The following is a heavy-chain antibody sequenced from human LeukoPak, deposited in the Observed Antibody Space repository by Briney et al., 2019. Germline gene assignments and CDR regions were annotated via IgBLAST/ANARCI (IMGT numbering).Heavy chain of an antibody. V-gene: IGHV6-1*01. J-gene: IGHJ6*03. CDR3: ARDQLGDSSGYHHYYYYMDV. CDR1: GDSVSSNSAA. CDR2: TYYRSKWYN. Sequence: SQTLSLTCAISGDSVSSNSAAWNWIRQSPSRGLEWLGRTYYRSKWYNDYAVSVNSRITINPDTSKDQFSLQLTSVTPEDTAVYYCARDQLGDSSGYHHYYYYMDVWGKGTTVTVSS. D-gene: IGHD3-22*01.